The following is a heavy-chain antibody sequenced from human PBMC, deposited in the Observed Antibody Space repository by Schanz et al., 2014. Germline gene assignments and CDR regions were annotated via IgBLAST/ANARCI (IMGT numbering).Heavy chain of an antibody. CDR2: IRSDERDK. CDR3: AKDENWALTDY. V-gene: IGHV3-30*02. J-gene: IGHJ4*02. Sequence: QVQLVESGGGVVQPGGSLRLSCAASGFTFSNFGIHWVRQAPGMGLEWVALIRSDERDKCYAECVKGRFSISRDNSKNTVYLQMNSLRPEDTAVYYCAKDENWALTDYWGQGTLVTVSS. CDR1: GFTFSNFG. D-gene: IGHD7-27*01.